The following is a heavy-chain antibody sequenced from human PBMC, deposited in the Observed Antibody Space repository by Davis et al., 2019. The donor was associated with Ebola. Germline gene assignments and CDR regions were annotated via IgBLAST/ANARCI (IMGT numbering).Heavy chain of an antibody. V-gene: IGHV4-34*01. D-gene: IGHD6-19*01. J-gene: IGHJ4*02. Sequence: SQTLSLTCAVYGGSFRGYYWSWIRQPPGKGLEWIGEINHSGSTNYNPSLKSRVTISVDTSKNQFSLKLSSVTAADTAVYYCARHSGWHKLYYFDYWGQGTLVTVSS. CDR1: GGSFRGYY. CDR3: ARHSGWHKLYYFDY. CDR2: INHSGST.